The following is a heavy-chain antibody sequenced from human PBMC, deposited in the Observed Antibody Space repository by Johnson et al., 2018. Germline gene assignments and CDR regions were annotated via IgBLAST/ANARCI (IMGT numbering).Heavy chain of an antibody. V-gene: IGHV3-9*01. D-gene: IGHD2-2*01. CDR2: ISWNSGGK. CDR1: GFTFDDYA. Sequence: EVQLVESGGGLVQPGRSLRLSCAASGFTFDDYAMHWVRQAPGKGLEWVSGISWNSGGKGYADSVKGRFTISRDNAKNSLYLQMNSRRAEDTAVYYCARGRLTNGMDGWGQGTTVTVSS. J-gene: IGHJ6*02. CDR3: ARGRLTNGMDG.